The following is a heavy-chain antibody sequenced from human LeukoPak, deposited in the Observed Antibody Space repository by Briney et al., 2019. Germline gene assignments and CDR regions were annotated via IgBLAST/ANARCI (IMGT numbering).Heavy chain of an antibody. CDR3: ARGAGSYCSSTSCYHGDYYYYYMDV. D-gene: IGHD2-2*01. J-gene: IGHJ6*03. Sequence: PSETLSLTCTVSGGSISSYYWSWIRQPPGKGLEWIGYIYYSGSTNYNPSLKSRVTISVDTSKNQFSLKLSSVTAADTAVYYCARGAGSYCSSTSCYHGDYYYYYMDVWGKGTTVTVSS. CDR1: GGSISSYY. CDR2: IYYSGST. V-gene: IGHV4-59*01.